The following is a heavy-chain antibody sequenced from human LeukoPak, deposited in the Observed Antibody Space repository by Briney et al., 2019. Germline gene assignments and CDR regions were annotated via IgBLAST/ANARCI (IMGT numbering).Heavy chain of an antibody. CDR2: MSFDGSDH. CDR3: AKDYEDTAGAGLDS. V-gene: IGHV3-30*18. Sequence: GRPLRLSCAAPGFTFSHHGMHWVRQAPGKGLEWVAAMSFDGSDHYYADSVKGRFTMSRDNSKNTVCLQMNSLRAEDTAVYYCAKDYEDTAGAGLDSWGQGSLVTVSS. CDR1: GFTFSHHG. J-gene: IGHJ4*02. D-gene: IGHD5-18*01.